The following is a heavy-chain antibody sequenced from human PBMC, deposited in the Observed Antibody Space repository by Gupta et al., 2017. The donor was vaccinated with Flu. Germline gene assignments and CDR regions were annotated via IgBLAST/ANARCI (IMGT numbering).Heavy chain of an antibody. J-gene: IGHJ6*02. CDR1: GFPFRSYA. D-gene: IGHD6-13*01. CDR2: ISGSGGST. V-gene: IGHV3-23*01. Sequence: EVQLLESGGGLVQPGGSLRLSCAASGFPFRSYAMSWVRQAPGKGLEWVSAISGSGGSTYYADSVKGRFTISRDNSKNTLYLQMNSLRAEDTAVYYCAKESSSSWPPLYYYYGMDVWGQGTTVTVSS. CDR3: AKESSSSWPPLYYYYGMDV.